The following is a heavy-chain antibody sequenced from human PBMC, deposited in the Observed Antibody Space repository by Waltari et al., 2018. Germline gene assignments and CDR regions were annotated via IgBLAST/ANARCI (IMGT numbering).Heavy chain of an antibody. J-gene: IGHJ6*03. CDR3: ARLDYGNYYYYYYMDV. Sequence: EVQLVESGGGLVKPGGSLRLSCAASGFTFSSYSMNWVRQAPGKGLEWVSSISSSSSYIYYADSVKGRFTMSRDNAKNSLYLQMNSLRAEDTAVYYCARLDYGNYYYYYYMDVWGKGTTVTVSS. CDR1: GFTFSSYS. CDR2: ISSSSSYI. D-gene: IGHD4-17*01. V-gene: IGHV3-21*01.